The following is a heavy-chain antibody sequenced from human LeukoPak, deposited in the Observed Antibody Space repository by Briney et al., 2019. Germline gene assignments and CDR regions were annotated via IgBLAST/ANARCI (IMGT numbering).Heavy chain of an antibody. V-gene: IGHV3-53*01. CDR1: VFILSSTY. D-gene: IGHD1-7*01. CDR3: ARGKPGTGTHDYYSYGMDV. CDR2: MYSFGNT. Sequence: PGGSLRLSCAVSVFILSSTYMSWVRQAQGKGLEWVALMYSFGNTYYADSVQGRFTMSRDNSKNTLYLEMNSLRADDTALYYCARGKPGTGTHDYYSYGMDVWGQGTMVTVSS. J-gene: IGHJ6*02.